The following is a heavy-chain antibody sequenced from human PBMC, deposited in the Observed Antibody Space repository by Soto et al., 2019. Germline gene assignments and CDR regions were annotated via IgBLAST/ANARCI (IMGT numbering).Heavy chain of an antibody. CDR3: ARDSRGVRASEY. D-gene: IGHD3-10*01. V-gene: IGHV4-31*03. CDR1: GGSISSGGYY. CDR2: IYYSGST. Sequence: PSETLSLTYTVSGGSISSGGYYWSWIRQHPGKGLEWIGYIYYSGSTYYNPSLKSRVTISVDTSKNQFSLKLSSVTAADTAVYYCARDSRGVRASEYWGQGTLVTVSS. J-gene: IGHJ4*02.